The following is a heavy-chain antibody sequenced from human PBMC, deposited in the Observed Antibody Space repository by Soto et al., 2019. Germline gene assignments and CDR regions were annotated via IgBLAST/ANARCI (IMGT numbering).Heavy chain of an antibody. CDR3: ARDKREVDAFDI. Sequence: GGSLRLSCAVSGFSFSDAWLNWVRQAPGKGLEWVSVIYSGGSTYYADSVKGRFTISRHNSKNTLYLQMNSLRAEDTAVYYCARDKREVDAFDIWGQGTMVTVSS. CDR1: GFSFSDAW. V-gene: IGHV3-53*04. CDR2: IYSGGST. J-gene: IGHJ3*02. D-gene: IGHD1-26*01.